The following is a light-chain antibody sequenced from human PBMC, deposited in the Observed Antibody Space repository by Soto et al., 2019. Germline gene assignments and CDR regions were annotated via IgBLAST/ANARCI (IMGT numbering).Light chain of an antibody. CDR3: QQYNSYSPT. Sequence: DIQMTQSPSTLSASVGDRVTITCLASQSISSWLAWYQQKPGKAPKLLIYKASSLESGVPSRFSGSGSGTDFTLTISSLQPEDFATYYCQQYNSYSPTFGQGTKVDI. V-gene: IGKV1-5*03. CDR1: QSISSW. CDR2: KAS. J-gene: IGKJ1*01.